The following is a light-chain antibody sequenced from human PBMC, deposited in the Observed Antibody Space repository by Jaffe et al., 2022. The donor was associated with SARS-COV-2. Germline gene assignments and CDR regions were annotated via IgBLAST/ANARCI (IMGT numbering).Light chain of an antibody. CDR2: EAS. CDR3: QQRKNGDT. CDR1: QYMNNY. Sequence: EIVLTQSPATLSLSPGERATLSCRASQYMNNYLAWYQQKPGQAPRLLIYEASNRATGVPARFSGSGSGTDFTLTISSLEPEDFAVYYCQQRKNGDTFGQGTKLEIK. V-gene: IGKV3-11*01. J-gene: IGKJ2*01.